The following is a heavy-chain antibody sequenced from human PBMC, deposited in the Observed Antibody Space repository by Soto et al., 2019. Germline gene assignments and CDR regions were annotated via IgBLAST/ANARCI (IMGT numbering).Heavy chain of an antibody. CDR3: ARGIERYFDWLLNPPFDY. D-gene: IGHD3-9*01. V-gene: IGHV4-39*01. J-gene: IGHJ4*02. Sequence: PSETLSLTCTVSGGSISSSSYYWGWIRQPPGKGLEWIGSIYYSGSTYYNPSLKSRVTISVDTSKNQFSLKLSSVTAADTAVYYCARGIERYFDWLLNPPFDYWGQGRLVT. CDR1: GGSISSSSYY. CDR2: IYYSGST.